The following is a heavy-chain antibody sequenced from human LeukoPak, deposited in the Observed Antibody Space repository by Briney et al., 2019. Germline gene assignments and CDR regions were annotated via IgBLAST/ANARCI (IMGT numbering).Heavy chain of an antibody. Sequence: ASVKVSCKASGGTFSSYAISWVRQAPGQGLEWMGGIIPIFGTANYAQKFQGRVTITTDESTSTAYMELSSLRSEDTAVYYCARVYSSSWPQFNWGQGTLVTVSS. CDR1: GGTFSSYA. D-gene: IGHD6-13*01. V-gene: IGHV1-69*05. J-gene: IGHJ4*02. CDR2: IIPIFGTA. CDR3: ARVYSSSWPQFN.